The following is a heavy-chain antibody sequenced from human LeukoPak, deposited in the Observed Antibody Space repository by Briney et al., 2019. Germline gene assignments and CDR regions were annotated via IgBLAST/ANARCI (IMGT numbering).Heavy chain of an antibody. J-gene: IGHJ5*02. V-gene: IGHV4-59*08. CDR1: GGSISSYY. CDR3: ARQGRGSGWSRNWFDP. D-gene: IGHD6-19*01. CDR2: IYYSGST. Sequence: PSETLSLTCAVSGGSISSYYWSWIRQPPGKGLEWIGYIYYSGSTNYNPSLKSRVTISVDTSKNQFSLKLSSVTAADTAVYYCARQGRGSGWSRNWFDPWGQGTLVTVSS.